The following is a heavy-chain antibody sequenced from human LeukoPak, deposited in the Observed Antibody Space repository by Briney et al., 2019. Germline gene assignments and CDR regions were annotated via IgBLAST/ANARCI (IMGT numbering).Heavy chain of an antibody. Sequence: GGSLRLSCAASGFTFSNYEMNWVRQAPGKGLEGVSYISSSGSTIYYADSVKGRFTISRDNAKNSLYLQMNSLRAEDTAVYYCARDPAYCGGDCYSLGAFDIWGQGTMVTVSS. CDR3: ARDPAYCGGDCYSLGAFDI. CDR2: ISSSGSTI. D-gene: IGHD2-21*02. CDR1: GFTFSNYE. V-gene: IGHV3-48*03. J-gene: IGHJ3*02.